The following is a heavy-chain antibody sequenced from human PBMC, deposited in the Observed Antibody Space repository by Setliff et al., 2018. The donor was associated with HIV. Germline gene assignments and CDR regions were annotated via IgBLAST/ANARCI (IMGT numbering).Heavy chain of an antibody. CDR2: IHTNTGDP. D-gene: IGHD5-12*01. CDR3: AVDRHAFDI. CDR1: GYTFTSYA. V-gene: IGHV7-4-1*02. J-gene: IGHJ3*02. Sequence: ASVKVSCKASGYTFTSYAVNWVRQAPGQGLEWVGWIHTNTGDPTYAQGFTGRFVFSFDTSVNTAYLQINSLTPDDGGVYYCAVDRHAFDIWGQGTVVTVSS.